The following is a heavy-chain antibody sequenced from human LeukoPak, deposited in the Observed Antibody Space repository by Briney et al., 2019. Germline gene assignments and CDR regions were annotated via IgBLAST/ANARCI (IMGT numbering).Heavy chain of an antibody. V-gene: IGHV3-74*01. CDR1: GLTFSNFW. J-gene: IGHJ4*02. CDR3: ARGAFSSGYNSDY. CDR2: IDSDGTTT. Sequence: GGSLRLSCAVCGLTFSNFWMHWARHAPGKGLVWVSGIDSDGTTTRYADSVKGRFTISRHNAKNSLYLQMNSLRAKDTAVDYCARGAFSSGYNSDYGGQGTLVTVSS. D-gene: IGHD3-3*01.